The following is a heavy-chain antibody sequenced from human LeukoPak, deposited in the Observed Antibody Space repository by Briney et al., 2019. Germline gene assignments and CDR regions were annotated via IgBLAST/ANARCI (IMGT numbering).Heavy chain of an antibody. D-gene: IGHD3-10*01. J-gene: IGHJ4*02. V-gene: IGHV1-2*02. Sequence: ASVKVSCKASGYTFTCYYMHWVRQAPGQGLEWMGWINPNSGGTNYAQKFQGRVTMTRDASISTAYMELSRLRSDDTAVYYCARVELLWFGEGDPLDYWGQGTLVTVSS. CDR1: GYTFTCYY. CDR2: INPNSGGT. CDR3: ARVELLWFGEGDPLDY.